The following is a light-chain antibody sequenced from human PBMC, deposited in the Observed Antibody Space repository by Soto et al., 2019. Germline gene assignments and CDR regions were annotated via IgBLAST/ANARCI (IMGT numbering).Light chain of an antibody. Sequence: QSLLTQPASVSGSPGLSMAISCTGTSSYVGGYNSVSWYQQHPGKAPKLVIYDVTSRPSGVSNRFSGSKSGNTASLTISGLQAEDEGDYYCSSYRTGGSYVFGTGTKVTVL. CDR1: SSYVGGYNS. CDR3: SSYRTGGSYV. CDR2: DVT. J-gene: IGLJ1*01. V-gene: IGLV2-14*01.